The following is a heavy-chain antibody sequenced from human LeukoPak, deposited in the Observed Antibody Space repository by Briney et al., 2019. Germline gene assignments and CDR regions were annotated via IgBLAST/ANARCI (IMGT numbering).Heavy chain of an antibody. CDR1: GYTFTGYY. CDR2: INPNSGGT. J-gene: IGHJ4*02. CDR3: AREPPNYYDSSGYFDY. D-gene: IGHD3-22*01. V-gene: IGHV1-2*04. Sequence: ASVKVSCKASGYTFTGYYMHWVRQAPGQGLEWMGWINPNSGGTNYAQKLQGWVTMTRDTSISTAYMELSRLRSDDTAVYYCAREPPNYYDSSGYFDYWGQGTLVTVSS.